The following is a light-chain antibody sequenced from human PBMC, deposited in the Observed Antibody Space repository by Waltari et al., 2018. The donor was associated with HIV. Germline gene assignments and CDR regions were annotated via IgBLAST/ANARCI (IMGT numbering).Light chain of an antibody. CDR2: EVT. V-gene: IGLV2-8*01. CDR1: SSDIGGYNY. Sequence: QSTLTPPPSASGSPGQSVTISCTGTSSDIGGYNYVSWYQQHPSNAPKPIMTEVTKRPSGVPDRFSGSKSGNTASLTVSGLQADDEALYYCSSFAPTNKFYVLFGGGTTLTVL. J-gene: IGLJ2*01. CDR3: SSFAPTNKFYVL.